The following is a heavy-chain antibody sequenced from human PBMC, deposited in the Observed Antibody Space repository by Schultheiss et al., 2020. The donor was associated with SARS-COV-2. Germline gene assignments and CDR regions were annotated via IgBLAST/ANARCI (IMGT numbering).Heavy chain of an antibody. CDR1: GFIVSSYY. CDR3: ARERGYSSDHNDY. CDR2: LYSGGTT. J-gene: IGHJ4*02. Sequence: GESLKISCAASGFIVSSYYMSWVRQAPGKGLEWVSVLYSGGTTHYADSVKGRFTISRDNSKNTLYLQMNSLRAEDTAVYYCARERGYSSDHNDYWGQGTLVTVSS. D-gene: IGHD3-10*01. V-gene: IGHV3-53*01.